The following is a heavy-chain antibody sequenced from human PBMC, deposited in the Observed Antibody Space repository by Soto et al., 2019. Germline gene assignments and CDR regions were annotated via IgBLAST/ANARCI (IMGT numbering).Heavy chain of an antibody. CDR2: INPNSGDT. V-gene: IGHV1-2*02. J-gene: IGHJ4*02. D-gene: IGHD5-18*01. CDR3: ATRYSYVHF. Sequence: GASVKVSCKSSGYAFTGYYIHWVRQAPGQGLEWMGWINPNSGDTNYAQKFQGRVTMTRDTSFSTAYMELSSLRSDDTAVYYCATRYSYVHFWGQGTWVTSPQ. CDR1: GYAFTGYY.